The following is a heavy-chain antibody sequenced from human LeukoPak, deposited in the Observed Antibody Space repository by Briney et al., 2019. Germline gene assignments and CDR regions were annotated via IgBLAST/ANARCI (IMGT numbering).Heavy chain of an antibody. CDR1: GFTFSTYS. J-gene: IGHJ4*02. Sequence: PGGSLRLSCAASGFTFSTYSMNWVRQAPGKGLEWVSSISSNNRYIYYADSVKGRFTISRDNAKNSLYLQMNSLRAEDTAVYYCAKTRPLDSSSWSHGDYWGQGTLVTVSS. CDR3: AKTRPLDSSSWSHGDY. V-gene: IGHV3-21*04. CDR2: ISSNNRYI. D-gene: IGHD6-13*01.